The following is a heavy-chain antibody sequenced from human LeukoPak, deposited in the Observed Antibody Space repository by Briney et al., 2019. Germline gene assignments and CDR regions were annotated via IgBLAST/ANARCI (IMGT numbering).Heavy chain of an antibody. V-gene: IGHV4-31*03. CDR2: IYYSGST. J-gene: IGHJ3*02. D-gene: IGHD1-26*01. Sequence: SQTLSLTCTVSGGSISSGGYYWSWIRQHPGKGLEWIGYIYYSGSTYYNPSLKSRVTISVDTSKNQFSLKLSSVTAADTAVYYCARGRGGSYFWRHAFDIWGQGTMVTVSS. CDR3: ARGRGGSYFWRHAFDI. CDR1: GGSISSGGYY.